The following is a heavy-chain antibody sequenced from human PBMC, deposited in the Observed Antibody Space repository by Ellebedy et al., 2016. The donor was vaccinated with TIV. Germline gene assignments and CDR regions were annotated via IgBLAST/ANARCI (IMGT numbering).Heavy chain of an antibody. CDR1: GGSFSSSSYY. CDR3: ARQAYYYASGSLDF. J-gene: IGHJ4*02. V-gene: IGHV4-39*01. CDR2: INYSGTT. D-gene: IGHD3-10*01. Sequence: MPSETLSLTCTVSGGSFSSSSYYWVWIRQPPGKGLEWVGSINYSGTTYYNPSLKSRVTISVDTSKNQFSLKLSSVTAADTAVYYCARQAYYYASGSLDFWGQGTLVTVSS.